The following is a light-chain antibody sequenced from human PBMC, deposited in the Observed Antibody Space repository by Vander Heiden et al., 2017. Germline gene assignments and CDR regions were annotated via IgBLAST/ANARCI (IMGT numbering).Light chain of an antibody. J-gene: IGLJ1*01. Sequence: QSVLTRPPSVSAAPGRRVTIACTGSSSNTGAGYYVHCYQQFPGTSPPLLTYHNNNLPTGVPDRFSCSMSAASASLAIAGLQAQDEADYYCQSYDSSLSAYFFGTGTKVTVL. CDR1: SSNTGAGYY. V-gene: IGLV1-40*03. CDR2: HNN. CDR3: QSYDSSLSAYF.